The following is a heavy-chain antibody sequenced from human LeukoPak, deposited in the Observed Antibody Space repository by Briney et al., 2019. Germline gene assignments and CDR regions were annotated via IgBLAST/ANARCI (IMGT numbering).Heavy chain of an antibody. J-gene: IGHJ3*01. D-gene: IGHD1-26*01. CDR3: ARSGARSV. CDR2: IYHSGST. CDR1: GGSISSGGYY. V-gene: IGHV4-30-2*01. Sequence: SETLSLTCTVSGGSISSGGYYWSWIRQPPGKGLEWIGYIYHSGSTYYNPSLKSRVTISVDRSKNQFSLKLSSVTAADTAVYYCARSGARSVWGQGTMVTVSS.